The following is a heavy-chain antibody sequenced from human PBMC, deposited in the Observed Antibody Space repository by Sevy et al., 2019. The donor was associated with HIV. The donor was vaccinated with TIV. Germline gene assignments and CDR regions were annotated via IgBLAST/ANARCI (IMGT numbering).Heavy chain of an antibody. CDR3: ARDKPYSSGWFGWFDP. CDR2: VYTSGST. CDR1: GGSISSGSYY. J-gene: IGHJ5*02. V-gene: IGHV4-61*02. Sequence: SETLSLTCTVSGGSISSGSYYWSWIRQPAGKGLEWIGRVYTSGSTNYNPSLKSRVTISVDTSKNQFSLKLSSVTAADTAVYYCARDKPYSSGWFGWFDPWGQGTLVTVSS. D-gene: IGHD6-19*01.